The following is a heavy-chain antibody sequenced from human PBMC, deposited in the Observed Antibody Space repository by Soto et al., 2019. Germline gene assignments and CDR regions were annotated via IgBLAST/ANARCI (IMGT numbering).Heavy chain of an antibody. V-gene: IGHV4-39*01. CDR1: GDSIISSDFY. D-gene: IGHD3-3*02. J-gene: IGHJ5*02. CDR2: IFYLGSS. Sequence: SETLSLTCTVSGDSIISSDFYWGWVRQPPGKGLEWIGSIFYLGSSYYNPSLKSRVTMSVDTSKNQFSLRLRSVTAADTALYFCARLSLALRKNNWFDPWGQGIMVTVSS. CDR3: ARLSLALRKNNWFDP.